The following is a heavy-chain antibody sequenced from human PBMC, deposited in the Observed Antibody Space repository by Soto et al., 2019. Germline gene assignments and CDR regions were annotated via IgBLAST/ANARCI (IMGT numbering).Heavy chain of an antibody. D-gene: IGHD3-10*01. CDR2: IYSGGTT. CDR3: ARDYRLSVRGVGFDY. CDR1: GLNVSNNY. J-gene: IGHJ4*02. Sequence: EVQLVESGGGLVQPGGSLRLSCAPSGLNVSNNYMSWVRQAPGKGLEWVSVIYSGGTTYYAGSVKGRFTISRDIFKNMLYLQMNSLRAEDTAVYYCARDYRLSVRGVGFDYWGQGILVTVSS. V-gene: IGHV3-66*01.